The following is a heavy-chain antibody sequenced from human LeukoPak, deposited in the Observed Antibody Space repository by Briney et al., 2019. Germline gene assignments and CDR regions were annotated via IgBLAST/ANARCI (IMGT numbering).Heavy chain of an antibody. CDR3: ARERGIAAAGRYSDAFDI. V-gene: IGHV4-34*01. D-gene: IGHD6-13*01. CDR1: GFTFSSYW. Sequence: GSLRLSCAASGFTFSSYWMSWIRQPPGKGLEWIGEINHSGSTNYNPSLKSRVTISVDTSKDQFSLKLSSVTAADTAVYYCARERGIAAAGRYSDAFDIWGQGTMVTVSS. CDR2: INHSGST. J-gene: IGHJ3*02.